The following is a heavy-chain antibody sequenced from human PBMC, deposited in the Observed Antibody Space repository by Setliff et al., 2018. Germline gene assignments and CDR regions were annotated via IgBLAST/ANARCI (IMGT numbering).Heavy chain of an antibody. CDR1: GFTFGSYG. J-gene: IGHJ6*02. V-gene: IGHV3-30*02. D-gene: IGHD2-15*01. CDR3: ARRLPYFGMDV. CDR2: IWFDGTTK. Sequence: PGGSLRLSCGASGFTFGSYGMHWVRQAPGKGLEWVAFIWFDGTTKYYADSVKGRFTISRDNFKNMLYVQMNSLRPEDTAVHFCARRLPYFGMDVWGQGTTVTVSS.